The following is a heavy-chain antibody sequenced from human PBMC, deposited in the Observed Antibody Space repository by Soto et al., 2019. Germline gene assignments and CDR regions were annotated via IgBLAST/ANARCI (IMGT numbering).Heavy chain of an antibody. V-gene: IGHV4-59*11. J-gene: IGHJ4*02. CDR3: ARRGSRRHTH. CDR2: IYYTGST. D-gene: IGHD2-15*01. CDR1: GGSISSHY. Sequence: PSETLSLTCTVSGGSISSHYWSWIRQPPGKGLEWIGYIYYTGSTNYNPSLNSRVTISVDTSKSQFSLKVSSVTAADTAVYYCARRGSRRHTHCGQRTLVT.